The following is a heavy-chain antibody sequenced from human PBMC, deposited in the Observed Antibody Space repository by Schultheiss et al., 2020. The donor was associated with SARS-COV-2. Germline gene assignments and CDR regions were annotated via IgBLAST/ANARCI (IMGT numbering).Heavy chain of an antibody. CDR2: ISAYNGNT. D-gene: IGHD5-12*01. V-gene: IGHV1-18*04. CDR3: ARDYGSGYDFILDY. J-gene: IGHJ4*02. Sequence: ASVKDSCKASGYTFTSYGISWVRQAPGQGLEWMGWISAYNGNTNYAQKLQGRVTMTTDTSTSTAYMELRSLRSDDTAVYYCARDYGSGYDFILDYWGQGTLVTVSS. CDR1: GYTFTSYG.